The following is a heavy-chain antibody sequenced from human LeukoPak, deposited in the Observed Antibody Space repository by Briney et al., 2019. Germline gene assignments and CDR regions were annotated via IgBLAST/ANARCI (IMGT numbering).Heavy chain of an antibody. CDR3: ARVGSGLAVVTTSYYYYYYYMDV. D-gene: IGHD4-11*01. CDR2: ISTYNGNT. J-gene: IGHJ6*03. Sequence: ASVKVSCKASGYTFTSHGISWVRQAPGQGLEWMGWISTYNGNTNYAQKLQGRVSMTTDTSTSTAYMDLRSLRSDDTAAYYCARVGSGLAVVTTSYYYYYYYMDVWGKGTTVTVSS. CDR1: GYTFTSHG. V-gene: IGHV1-18*01.